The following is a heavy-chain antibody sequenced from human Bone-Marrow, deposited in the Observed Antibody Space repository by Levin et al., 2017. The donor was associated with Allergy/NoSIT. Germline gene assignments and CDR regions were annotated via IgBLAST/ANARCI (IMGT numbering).Heavy chain of an antibody. V-gene: IGHV1-46*01. Sequence: ASVKVSCKASGYSLTSHYMHWVRQAPGQGLEWMGIIYPSGGSTNYAQKFQGRVTMTTDTSTSTVYMELSGLRSEDTAVYYCARTRRWYDNILEKSDAFDIWGQGTMVTVSS. CDR1: GYSLTSHY. J-gene: IGHJ3*02. CDR3: ARTRRWYDNILEKSDAFDI. CDR2: IYPSGGST. D-gene: IGHD3-22*01.